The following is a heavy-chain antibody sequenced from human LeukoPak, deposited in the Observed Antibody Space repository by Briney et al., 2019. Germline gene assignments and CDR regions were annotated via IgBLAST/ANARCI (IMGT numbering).Heavy chain of an antibody. D-gene: IGHD6-6*01. CDR3: ARGHSISLFE. V-gene: IGHV1-2*06. Sequence: GASVKVSCKASGYTFTAYYMHWVRQAPGQGLEWMGRINPNSGNTNYAQKFQGRVTMTRDTSISTAYMELSRLRSDDTAVYYCARGHSISLFEWGQGTLVTASS. J-gene: IGHJ4*02. CDR2: INPNSGNT. CDR1: GYTFTAYY.